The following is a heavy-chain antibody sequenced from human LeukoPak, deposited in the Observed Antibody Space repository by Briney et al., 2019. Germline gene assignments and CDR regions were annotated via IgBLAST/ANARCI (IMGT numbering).Heavy chain of an antibody. CDR3: ARNVDARISAAGIFDY. D-gene: IGHD6-13*01. Sequence: GGSLSLSCAASGFTISSYAEHWVRQAPGKGLEWVSVISGLGGSTYYADSVKGRFAISRDNSKNTLCLQMNSLRADDAAIYYCARNVDARISAAGIFDYWVERPLVTVSS. J-gene: IGHJ4*02. CDR1: GFTISSYA. V-gene: IGHV3-23*01. CDR2: ISGLGGST.